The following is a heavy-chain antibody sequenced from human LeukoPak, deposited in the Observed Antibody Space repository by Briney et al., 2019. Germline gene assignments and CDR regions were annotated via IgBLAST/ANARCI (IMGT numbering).Heavy chain of an antibody. CDR1: GESLSGYH. CDR2: INYSGST. J-gene: IGHJ5*02. V-gene: IGHV4-34*01. CDR3: ARGNLGWAAGTRWFDP. Sequence: SETLSLTCAVYGESLSGYHWSWIRQPPGNGLEWIGEINYSGSTNYNPSLKSRVTISLDTSKNQFSLKLSSVTAADTAIFYCARGNLGWAAGTRWFDPWGQETLVTVSS. D-gene: IGHD6-13*01.